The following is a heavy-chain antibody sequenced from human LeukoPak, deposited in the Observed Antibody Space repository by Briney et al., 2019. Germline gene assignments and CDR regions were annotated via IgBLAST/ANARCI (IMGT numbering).Heavy chain of an antibody. J-gene: IGHJ4*02. V-gene: IGHV4-30-4*08. CDR3: ARDRDGYNFIDY. CDR2: IYYSGST. CDR1: GDSISSGNYY. Sequence: SETLSLTCTVSGDSISSGNYYWSWIRQPPGKGLEWIGYIYYSGSTYYNPSLKSRITISVDTSKNQFSLKLSSVTAADTAVYYCARDRDGYNFIDYWGQGTLVTVSS. D-gene: IGHD5-24*01.